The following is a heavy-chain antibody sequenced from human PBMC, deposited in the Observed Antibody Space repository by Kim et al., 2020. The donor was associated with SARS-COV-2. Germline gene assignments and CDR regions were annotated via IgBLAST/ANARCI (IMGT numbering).Heavy chain of an antibody. CDR2: IRSNGGSK. CDR1: GFTFSSYA. CDR3: AKTSDTSSYF. V-gene: IGHV3-23*01. J-gene: IGHJ4*03. D-gene: IGHD2-2*01. Sequence: GGSLRLSCAASGFTFSSYAMSWVRQAPGKGLEWVAVIRSNGGSKYYADSVTGRFTISSDNYKNTLYLQLNSLSAEDKAVYYYAKTSDTSSYF.